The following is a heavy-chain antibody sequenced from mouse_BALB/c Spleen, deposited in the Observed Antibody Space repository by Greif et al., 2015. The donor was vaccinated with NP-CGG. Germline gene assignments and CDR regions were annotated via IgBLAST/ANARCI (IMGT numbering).Heavy chain of an antibody. Sequence: EVQLQQSGAELVKPGASVKLSCTASGFNIKETYMHWVKQRPEQGLEWIGRIDPANGNTKYDPKFQGKATITADTSSNTAYLQLSSLTSEDTAVYYWARAITTAYWGQGTLVTVSA. CDR2: IDPANGNT. CDR1: GFNIKETY. CDR3: ARAITTAY. D-gene: IGHD1-2*01. V-gene: IGHV14-3*02. J-gene: IGHJ3*01.